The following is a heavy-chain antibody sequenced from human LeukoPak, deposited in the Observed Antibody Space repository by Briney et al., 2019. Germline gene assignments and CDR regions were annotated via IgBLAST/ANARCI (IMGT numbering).Heavy chain of an antibody. CDR2: INHSGST. Sequence: SETLSLTCAVYGGSFSGYYWSWIRQPPGKGLEWIGEINHSGSTNYNPSLKSRVTISVDTSKNQFSLKLSSVTAADTAVYYCARGDTVIVVVSNWFDPWGQGTLVTVSS. D-gene: IGHD3-22*01. CDR1: GGSFSGYY. J-gene: IGHJ5*02. V-gene: IGHV4-34*01. CDR3: ARGDTVIVVVSNWFDP.